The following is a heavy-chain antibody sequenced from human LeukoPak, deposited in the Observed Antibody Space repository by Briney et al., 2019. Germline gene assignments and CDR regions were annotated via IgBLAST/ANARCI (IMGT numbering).Heavy chain of an antibody. CDR2: INPNSGGT. CDR3: ARDFQESGDLAY. CDR1: GYTFIGYY. J-gene: IGHJ4*02. V-gene: IGHV1-2*02. Sequence: GASVKVSCMASGYTFIGYYMHWVRPAPGQGVEWMGWINPNSGGTNYAQKLWGRVTLTLETSISTAYMEMSRLGSDNTAVYYSARDFQESGDLAYWGQGTLVTVSS. D-gene: IGHD7-27*01.